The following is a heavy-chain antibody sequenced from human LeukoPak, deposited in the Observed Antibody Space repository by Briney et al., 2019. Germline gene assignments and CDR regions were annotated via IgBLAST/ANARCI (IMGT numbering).Heavy chain of an antibody. Sequence: PGGSLRLSCSASGFTFSTYPMHWVRQAPGRGLEYVPSISSDGDSTYYADSVKGRFTISRDNSKNTLYLQTSSLRAEDTAVYYCVKRTSDYYYYDYWGRGTLVTVSS. CDR1: GFTFSTYP. J-gene: IGHJ4*02. D-gene: IGHD3-3*01. V-gene: IGHV3-64D*06. CDR2: ISSDGDST. CDR3: VKRTSDYYYYDY.